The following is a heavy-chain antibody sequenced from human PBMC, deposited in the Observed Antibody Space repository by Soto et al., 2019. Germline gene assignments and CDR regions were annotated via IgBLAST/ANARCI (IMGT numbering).Heavy chain of an antibody. Sequence: GGSRRLSCAASGFTFSSFAMHWVRQAPGKGLEYVSVINSNGGSTYYANSVKGRFTISRDNSKNTLYLQMGSLRAEDMAVYYCARTSGYAFDYWGQGTLVTVSS. D-gene: IGHD5-12*01. CDR3: ARTSGYAFDY. CDR2: INSNGGST. J-gene: IGHJ4*02. CDR1: GFTFSSFA. V-gene: IGHV3-64*01.